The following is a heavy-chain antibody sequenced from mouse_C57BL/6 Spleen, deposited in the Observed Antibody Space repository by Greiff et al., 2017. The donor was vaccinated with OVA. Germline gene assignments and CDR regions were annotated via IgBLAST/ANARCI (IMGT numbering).Heavy chain of an antibody. Sequence: QVQLQQSGAELVKPGASVKLSCKASGYTFTSYWMQWVKQRPGQGLEWIGEIDPSDGYTNYNQKFKGQATLTVDTSSSTAYMQLSSLTSEDSAVYYCARGQTGTGFDYWGQGTTLTVSS. CDR2: IDPSDGYT. CDR3: ARGQTGTGFDY. V-gene: IGHV1-50*01. CDR1: GYTFTSYW. J-gene: IGHJ2*01. D-gene: IGHD4-1*01.